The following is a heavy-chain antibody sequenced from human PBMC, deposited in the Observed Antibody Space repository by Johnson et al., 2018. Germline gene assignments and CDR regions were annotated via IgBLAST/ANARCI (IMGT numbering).Heavy chain of an antibody. CDR2: IYHSGST. CDR3: ARYVSSSGYVHH. V-gene: IGHV4-59*01. D-gene: IGHD3-22*01. Sequence: QVQLQESGPGLVKXSETLSLXCTVSGGSISGYYWRWNRQPPGKRLEWLGYIYHSGSTKYNPSPNRRVTMSVDASKNQGSLQLNSVTAADTAVYYCARYVSSSGYVHHWGQGTLVTVSS. J-gene: IGHJ1*01. CDR1: GGSISGYY.